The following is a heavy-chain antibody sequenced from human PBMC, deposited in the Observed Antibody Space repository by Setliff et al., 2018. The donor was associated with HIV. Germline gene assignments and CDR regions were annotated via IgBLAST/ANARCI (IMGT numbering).Heavy chain of an antibody. V-gene: IGHV4-39*01. D-gene: IGHD2-21*01. CDR2: IYYSGTT. J-gene: IGHJ3*02. CDR1: GDFISSSTFY. Sequence: SETLSLTCTVSGDFISSSTFYWGWIRQPPGKGLEWIGSIYYSGTTYYNPSLKSRVAISVDTSKNQFSLKLSSVTAADTAVYYCARPRLRGSGAFDIWGQGTMVTVSS. CDR3: ARPRLRGSGAFDI.